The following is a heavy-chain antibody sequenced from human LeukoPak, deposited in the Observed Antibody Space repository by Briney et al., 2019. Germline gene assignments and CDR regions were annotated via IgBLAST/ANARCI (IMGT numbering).Heavy chain of an antibody. D-gene: IGHD3-22*01. CDR2: ISGSGGST. J-gene: IGHJ4*02. CDR1: GFTFSGYA. CDR3: AKDLGYYDSSGYHTGFDY. Sequence: PGGSLRLSCAASGFTFSGYAMSWGRQAPGKGREWVSAISGSGGSTYYADSVKGRFTISRDNSKNTLYLQMNSLRAEDTAVYYCAKDLGYYDSSGYHTGFDYWGQGTLVTVSS. V-gene: IGHV3-23*01.